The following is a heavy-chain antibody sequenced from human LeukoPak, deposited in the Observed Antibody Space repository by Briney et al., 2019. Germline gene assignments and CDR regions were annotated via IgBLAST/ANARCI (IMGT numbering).Heavy chain of an antibody. CDR3: AVCFSGCDY. CDR2: INSDGSSS. J-gene: IGHJ4*02. V-gene: IGHV3-74*01. Sequence: PGESLRLSCVISGLPFNSFWMHWVRQAPGEGLVWVSRINSDGSSSAYADSVEGRFTISRNDAKNVLYLHMNSLRADDTAVYYCAVCFSGCDYWGQGTLVTVSS. D-gene: IGHD2-21*01. CDR1: GLPFNSFW.